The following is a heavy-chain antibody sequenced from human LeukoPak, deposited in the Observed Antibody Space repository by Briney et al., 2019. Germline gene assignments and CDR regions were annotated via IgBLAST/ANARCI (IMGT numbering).Heavy chain of an antibody. V-gene: IGHV4-31*03. J-gene: IGHJ3*02. CDR3: ARLSTLMGDAFDI. CDR2: IYYSGST. D-gene: IGHD2-8*01. CDR1: GGSISSGGYY. Sequence: SQTLSLTCTVSGGSISSGGYYWSWIRQHPGKGLEWIGYIYYSGSTYYNPSLKSRVTISVDTSKNQFSLKLSSVTAADTAVYYCARLSTLMGDAFDIWGQGTMVTVSS.